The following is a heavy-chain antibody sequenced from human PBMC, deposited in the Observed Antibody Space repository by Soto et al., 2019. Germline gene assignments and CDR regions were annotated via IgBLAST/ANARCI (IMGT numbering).Heavy chain of an antibody. CDR1: GYTFTSYG. V-gene: IGHV1-18*01. J-gene: IGHJ5*02. D-gene: IGHD3-3*01. CDR2: ISAYNGNT. CDR3: ARENFDFWSGQYRNWFDP. Sequence: ASVKVSCKASGYTFTSYGISWVRQAPGQGLEWMGWISAYNGNTNCAQKLQGRVTMTTDTSTSTAYMELRSLRSDDTAVYYCARENFDFWSGQYRNWFDPWGQGTLVTVSS.